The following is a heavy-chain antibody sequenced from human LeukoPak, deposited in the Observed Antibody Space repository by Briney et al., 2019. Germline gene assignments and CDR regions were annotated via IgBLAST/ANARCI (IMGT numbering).Heavy chain of an antibody. CDR3: ARRPLLAGSLPYLDS. CDR2: INHSGST. D-gene: IGHD3-10*01. CDR1: GGSFSGYY. Sequence: SETLSLTCAVYGGSFSGYYWSWIRQPPGKGLEWIGEINHSGSTNYNPSLKSRVTISVDTSKNQFSLKLSSVTAADTAVYYCARRPLLAGSLPYLDSGGKEPLVPVSS. V-gene: IGHV4-34*01. J-gene: IGHJ4*02.